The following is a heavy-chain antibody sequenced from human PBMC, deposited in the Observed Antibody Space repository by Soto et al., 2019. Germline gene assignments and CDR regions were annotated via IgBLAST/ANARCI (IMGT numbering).Heavy chain of an antibody. V-gene: IGHV3-23*01. Sequence: EVQVLESGGGLVQPGGSPRLSCAGSGFTFINYAMNWVRQAPGKGLEWVSSISGGGDAAFFPDSVRGRFTISRDNSKNTVTLQMNSLGVDDTAVYYCARKILGSTTRPNYWYFDLWGRGTLVTVSS. CDR1: GFTFINYA. CDR3: ARKILGSTTRPNYWYFDL. CDR2: ISGGGDAA. D-gene: IGHD7-27*01. J-gene: IGHJ2*01.